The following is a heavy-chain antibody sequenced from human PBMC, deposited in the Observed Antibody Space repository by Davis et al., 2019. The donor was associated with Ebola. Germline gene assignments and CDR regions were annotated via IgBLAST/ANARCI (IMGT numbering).Heavy chain of an antibody. J-gene: IGHJ6*02. CDR2: ISAYNGNT. D-gene: IGHD3-3*01. V-gene: IGHV1-18*01. CDR1: GYTFTSYG. Sequence: ASVKVSCKASGYTFTSYGISWVRQAPGQGLEWMGWISAYNGNTNYAQKLQGRVTMTRDTSTSTVYMELSSLRSEETAVYYCARDLRIFGVVGIYYYYGMDVWGQGTTVTVSS. CDR3: ARDLRIFGVVGIYYYYGMDV.